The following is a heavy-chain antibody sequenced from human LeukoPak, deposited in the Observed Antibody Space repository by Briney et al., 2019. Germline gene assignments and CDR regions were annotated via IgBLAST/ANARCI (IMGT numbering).Heavy chain of an antibody. CDR3: ASTNIAAAGTWDY. CDR1: GFTFSSYA. D-gene: IGHD6-13*01. J-gene: IGHJ4*02. Sequence: GGSLRLSCAASGFTFSSYAMHWVRQAPGKGLEWVAVISYDGSNKYYADSVKGRFTISRDNSKNTLYLQMNSLRAEDTAVYYCASTNIAAAGTWDYWGQGTLVTVSS. V-gene: IGHV3-30-3*01. CDR2: ISYDGSNK.